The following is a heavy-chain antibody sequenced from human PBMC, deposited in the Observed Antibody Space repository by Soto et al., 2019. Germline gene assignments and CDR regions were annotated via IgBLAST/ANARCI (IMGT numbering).Heavy chain of an antibody. J-gene: IGHJ6*02. CDR1: GFTFSSYS. D-gene: IGHD6-13*01. CDR3: ARDRSSSWYGMDV. CDR2: ISSSSSYI. Sequence: GGSLRLSCAASGFTFSSYSMNWVRQAPGKGLEWVSSISSSSSYIYYADSVKGRFTTSRDNAKNSLYLQMNSLRAEDTAVYYCARDRSSSWYGMDVWGQGTTVTVSS. V-gene: IGHV3-21*01.